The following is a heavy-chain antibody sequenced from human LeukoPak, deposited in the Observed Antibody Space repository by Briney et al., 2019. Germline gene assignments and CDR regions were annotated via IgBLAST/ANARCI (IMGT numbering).Heavy chain of an antibody. CDR3: ARDPRIAAAGTDYYYYGMDV. J-gene: IGHJ6*02. V-gene: IGHV3-74*01. Sequence: PGGSLRLSCAASGFTFSSYWMHCVRQAPGKGLVWVSRINSDGSSTSYADSVKGRFTISRDNAKNTLYLQMNSLRAEGTAVYYCARDPRIAAAGTDYYYYGMDVWGQGTTVTVSS. D-gene: IGHD6-13*01. CDR1: GFTFSSYW. CDR2: INSDGSST.